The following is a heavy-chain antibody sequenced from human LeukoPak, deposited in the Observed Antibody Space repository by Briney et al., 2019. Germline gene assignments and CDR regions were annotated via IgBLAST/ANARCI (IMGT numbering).Heavy chain of an antibody. J-gene: IGHJ5*02. V-gene: IGHV1-69*02. D-gene: IGHD3-3*01. CDR1: GGTFSSYT. CDR3: ASSIYYDFWSGYSNWFDP. Sequence: SVKVSCKASGGTFSSYTISWVRQAPGQGLEWVGRIIPILGIANYAQKCQGRVTITADKSTSTAYMELSSLRSEDTAVYYCASSIYYDFWSGYSNWFDPWGQGTLVTVSS. CDR2: IIPILGIA.